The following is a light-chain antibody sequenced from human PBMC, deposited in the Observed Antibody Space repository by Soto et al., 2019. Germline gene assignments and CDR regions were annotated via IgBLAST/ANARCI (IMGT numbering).Light chain of an antibody. CDR2: TAS. J-gene: IGKJ2*01. CDR1: QNIGTY. Sequence: DIQMTQSPSSLSASVGDRVTITCWASQNIGTYLNWYQQKPGKAPTVLIYTASTLQSGVPSRFSGSGSGTDFTLTINSLQPEDSATYYCHQSYSSLVYTFGPGTKLEIK. V-gene: IGKV1-39*01. CDR3: HQSYSSLVYT.